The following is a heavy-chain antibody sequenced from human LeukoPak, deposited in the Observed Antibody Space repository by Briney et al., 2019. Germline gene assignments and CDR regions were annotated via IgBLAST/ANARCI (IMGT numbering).Heavy chain of an antibody. Sequence: SGTLSLTCTVSGGSISSSNWWNWVRQSPEKGLEWIGDVYHTGTTNYNPSLRSRVTISVVTSENQFSLKSNSVTAADTAVYYCARDSGIAAAGRAFDIWGQGTMVTVSS. V-gene: IGHV4-4*02. CDR1: GGSISSSNW. J-gene: IGHJ3*02. CDR3: ARDSGIAAAGRAFDI. D-gene: IGHD6-13*01. CDR2: VYHTGTT.